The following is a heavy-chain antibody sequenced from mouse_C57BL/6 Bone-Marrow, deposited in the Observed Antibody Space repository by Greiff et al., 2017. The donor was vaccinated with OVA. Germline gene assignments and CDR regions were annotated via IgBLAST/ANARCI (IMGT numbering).Heavy chain of an antibody. CDR2: IHPNSGST. V-gene: IGHV1-64*01. Sequence: VPLQQPGAELVKPGASVKLFCKASGYTFTRSWMHWVKQRPGQGLEWIGMIHPNSGSTNYNEKFKSKDTLTVDKSSSTAYMQLSSLTSEDSAVYYCARRRNDYYAMDYWGQGTSVTVSS. CDR1: GYTFTRSW. CDR3: ARRRNDYYAMDY. J-gene: IGHJ4*01.